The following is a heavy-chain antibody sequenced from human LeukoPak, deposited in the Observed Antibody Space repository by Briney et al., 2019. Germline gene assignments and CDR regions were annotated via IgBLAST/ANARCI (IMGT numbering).Heavy chain of an antibody. CDR3: ARGNEWELLLSDY. J-gene: IGHJ4*02. CDR1: GYTFTGYY. D-gene: IGHD1-26*01. V-gene: IGHV1-2*02. CDR2: INPNSGGT. Sequence: GASVTVTCKSSGYTFTGYYMHWVRQPPGQGLEWMGWINPNSGGTNYAQKFQGRVTMTRDTSISTAYMELSRLRSDDTAVYYCARGNEWELLLSDYWGQGTLVTVSS.